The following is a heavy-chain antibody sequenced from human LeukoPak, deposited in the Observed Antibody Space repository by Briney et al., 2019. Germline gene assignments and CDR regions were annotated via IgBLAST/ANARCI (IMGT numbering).Heavy chain of an antibody. Sequence: GGSLRLSCAASGFTFSSYSMNWVRQAPGKGLEWVSYISSSSSYIYYADSVKGRFTISRDNAKNSLYLQMNSLRAEDTALYYCAKDMVVWFGEFAFDYWGQGTLVTVSS. CDR2: ISSSSSYI. D-gene: IGHD3-10*01. CDR1: GFTFSSYS. J-gene: IGHJ4*02. V-gene: IGHV3-21*04. CDR3: AKDMVVWFGEFAFDY.